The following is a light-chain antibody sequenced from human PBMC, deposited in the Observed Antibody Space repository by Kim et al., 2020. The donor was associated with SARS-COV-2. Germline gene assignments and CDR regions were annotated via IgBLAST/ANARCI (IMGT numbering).Light chain of an antibody. CDR1: QSITKW. Sequence: SACVGDRVTITCRTSQSITKWVAWYQQKPGKAPKLLIYDASSLKSGVPSRFSGSGFGTEFTLTISSLQPDDFATYYCQQYNTYSYTFGPGTKLEI. CDR2: DAS. CDR3: QQYNTYSYT. J-gene: IGKJ2*01. V-gene: IGKV1-5*01.